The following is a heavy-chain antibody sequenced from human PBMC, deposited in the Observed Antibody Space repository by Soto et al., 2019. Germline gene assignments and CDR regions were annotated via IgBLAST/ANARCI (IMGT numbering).Heavy chain of an antibody. J-gene: IGHJ6*03. CDR3: ARVLDTAMGYYYYYMDV. V-gene: IGHV1-8*01. D-gene: IGHD5-18*01. CDR2: MNPNSGNT. Sequence: ASVKVSCKASGYTFTSYDINWVRQATGQGLEWMGWMNPNSGNTGYAQKFQGRVTMTRNTSISTAYMELSSLRSEDMAVYYCARVLDTAMGYYYYYMDVWGKGTTVTVSS. CDR1: GYTFTSYD.